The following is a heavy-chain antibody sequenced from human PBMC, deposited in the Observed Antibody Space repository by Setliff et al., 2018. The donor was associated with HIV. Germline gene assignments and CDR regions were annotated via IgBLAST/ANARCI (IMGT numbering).Heavy chain of an antibody. V-gene: IGHV3-48*03. Sequence: GGSLRLSCAASGFIFGSYEMNWVRQAPGKGLEWVSYISSSGSTMYYADSVKGRFTISRDNAKNSLYLQMNSLRAEDTAVYYCARDKEGYYYYYMDVWGKGTTVTVSS. J-gene: IGHJ6*03. CDR3: ARDKEGYYYYYMDV. CDR2: ISSSGSTM. CDR1: GFIFGSYE.